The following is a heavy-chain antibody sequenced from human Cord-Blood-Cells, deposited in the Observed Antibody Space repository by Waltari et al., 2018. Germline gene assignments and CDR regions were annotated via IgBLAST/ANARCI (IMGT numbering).Heavy chain of an antibody. Sequence: QVQLQPWGAGLLKPSETLSLTCAVYGGSFSGYYWSWIRQPPGKVLEWIGEINHSGSTNYNPSLKSRVTISVDTSKNQFSLKLSSVTAADTAVYYCATLIADYYYYGMDVWGQGTTVTVSS. CDR3: ATLIADYYYYGMDV. J-gene: IGHJ6*02. CDR1: GGSFSGYY. CDR2: INHSGST. D-gene: IGHD3-22*01. V-gene: IGHV4-34*01.